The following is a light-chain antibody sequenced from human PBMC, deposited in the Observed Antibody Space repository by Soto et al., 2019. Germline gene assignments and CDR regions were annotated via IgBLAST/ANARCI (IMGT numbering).Light chain of an antibody. CDR2: DAS. CDR3: HQRSGWPPLFT. Sequence: EIVLTQSPATLSLSPGERATLSCRASQSVSSYLAWYQQRPGQPPRLLIYDASNRATGIPARFSGSGSGTDFTLTISSLEPEDFAIYYCHQRSGWPPLFTFGPGTKVDI. J-gene: IGKJ3*01. CDR1: QSVSSY. V-gene: IGKV3-11*01.